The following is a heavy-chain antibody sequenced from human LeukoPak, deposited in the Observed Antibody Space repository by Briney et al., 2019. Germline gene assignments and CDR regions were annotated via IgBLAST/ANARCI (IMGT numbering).Heavy chain of an antibody. CDR3: AREYCSGGSCYLGYFDY. Sequence: GESLKISCKTSGYNFTNYWIGWVRQMPGKGLERMGIIYPDDSDTRYSPSFEGQVTISAAKSISTASLHWSSLKASDTAMYYCAREYCSGGSCYLGYFDYWGQGTLVTVS. V-gene: IGHV5-51*01. D-gene: IGHD2-15*01. CDR2: IYPDDSDT. J-gene: IGHJ4*02. CDR1: GYNFTNYW.